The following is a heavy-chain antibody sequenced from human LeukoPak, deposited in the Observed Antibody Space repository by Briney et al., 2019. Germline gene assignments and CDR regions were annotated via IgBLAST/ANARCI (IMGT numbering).Heavy chain of an antibody. CDR3: ARGSARITMIVVVPSSDY. CDR2: ISSSSSTI. Sequence: GGSLRLSCAASGFTFSSYSMNWVHQAPGKGLEWVSYISSSSSTIYYADSVKGRFTISRDNAKNSLYLQMNSLRAEDTAVYYCARGSARITMIVVVPSSDYWGQGTLVTVSS. V-gene: IGHV3-48*01. CDR1: GFTFSSYS. J-gene: IGHJ4*02. D-gene: IGHD3-22*01.